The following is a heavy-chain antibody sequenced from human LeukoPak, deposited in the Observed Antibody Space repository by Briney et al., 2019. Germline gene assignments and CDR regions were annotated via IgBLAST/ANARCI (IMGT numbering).Heavy chain of an antibody. V-gene: IGHV3-30*04. Sequence: GRSLRLSCAASGFTFSSYAMHWVRQAPGKGLEWVAVISYDGSNKYYADSVKGRLTISRDNSKNTLYLQMNSLRAEDTAVYYCAREEKTQLAPSDYWGQGTLVTVSS. CDR3: AREEKTQLAPSDY. CDR1: GFTFSSYA. D-gene: IGHD6-6*01. CDR2: ISYDGSNK. J-gene: IGHJ4*02.